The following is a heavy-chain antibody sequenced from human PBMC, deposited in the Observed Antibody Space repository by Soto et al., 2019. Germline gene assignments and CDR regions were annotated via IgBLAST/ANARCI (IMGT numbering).Heavy chain of an antibody. J-gene: IGHJ4*02. V-gene: IGHV4-39*01. CDR1: GCSISSSSYY. CDR3: ARRGLVGATTFDY. D-gene: IGHD1-26*01. Sequence: QLQLQESGPGLVKPSETLSLTCTVSGCSISSSSYYWDWIRQPPGKGLEWIGSIYYSGNTYYNPSLKSRVTISVDTSMNQFSLKLSSVTAADTAVYYCARRGLVGATTFDYWGQGTLVTVSS. CDR2: IYYSGNT.